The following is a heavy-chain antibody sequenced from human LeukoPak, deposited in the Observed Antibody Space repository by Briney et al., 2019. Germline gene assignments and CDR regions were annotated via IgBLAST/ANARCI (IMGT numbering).Heavy chain of an antibody. V-gene: IGHV4-59*11. CDR2: IYYSGST. D-gene: IGHD6-19*01. J-gene: IGHJ4*02. Sequence: SETLSLTCTLSGGSISSHYWSWIRQPPRKGLGWLGYIYYSGSTNYNPSLKSRVTISIDTSKNQFSLKLSSVTAADTAVYYCARDSGIAVAGGFDYWGQGTLVTVSS. CDR1: GGSISSHY. CDR3: ARDSGIAVAGGFDY.